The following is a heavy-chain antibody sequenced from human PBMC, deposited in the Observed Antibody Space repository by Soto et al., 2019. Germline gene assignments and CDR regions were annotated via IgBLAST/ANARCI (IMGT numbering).Heavy chain of an antibody. J-gene: IGHJ6*02. CDR2: INPNSGGT. CDR3: ARGLDGSYYYGMDV. CDR1: GYTFTGYY. V-gene: IGHV1-2*04. D-gene: IGHD2-15*01. Sequence: ASVKVSCKASGYTFTGYYMHWVRQAPGQGLEWMGWINPNSGGTNYAQKFQGWVTMTRDTSISTAYMELSRLRSDDTAAYYCARGLDGSYYYGMDVWGQGTTVTVSS.